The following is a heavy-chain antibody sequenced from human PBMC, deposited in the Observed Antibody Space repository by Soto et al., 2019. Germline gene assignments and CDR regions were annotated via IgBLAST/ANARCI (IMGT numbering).Heavy chain of an antibody. Sequence: SKTLSITCTVSGGSISSYYWSWIRQPPGKGLEWIGYIYYSGSTNYNPSLKSRVTISVDTSKNQFSLKLSSVTAADTAVYYCAREESYYDFWSGYPAVWGKGTTVTVSS. CDR1: GGSISSYY. CDR2: IYYSGST. D-gene: IGHD3-3*01. J-gene: IGHJ6*04. CDR3: AREESYYDFWSGYPAV. V-gene: IGHV4-59*01.